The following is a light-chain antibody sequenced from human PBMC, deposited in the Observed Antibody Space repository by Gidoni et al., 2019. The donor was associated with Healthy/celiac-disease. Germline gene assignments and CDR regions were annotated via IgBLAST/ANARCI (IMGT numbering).Light chain of an antibody. J-gene: IGKJ1*01. CDR3: QQYNNWWT. V-gene: IGKV3-15*01. CDR1: HRGSSN. CDR2: GAS. Sequence: EIVITQSPATLSVSPGERATLSCRASHRGSSNLAWYQQKPGQAPRILIYGASTRATGIPARFSGSGSGTEFTLTISSLQSEDFAVYYCQQYNNWWTFGQGTKVEIK.